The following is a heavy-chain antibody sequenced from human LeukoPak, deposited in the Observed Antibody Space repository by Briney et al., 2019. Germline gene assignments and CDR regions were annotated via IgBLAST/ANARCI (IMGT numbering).Heavy chain of an antibody. Sequence: ASVKVSCKASGYTFTDYYMHWVRQAPGQGLDWMGRINPNSGGTNFAQKFQGRVTMTRDTAISTAYMELSRLKSDATAVYYCARDLWYGSGSLGYWGQGTLVTVSS. CDR2: INPNSGGT. V-gene: IGHV1-2*02. CDR3: ARDLWYGSGSLGY. J-gene: IGHJ4*02. CDR1: GYTFTDYY. D-gene: IGHD3-10*01.